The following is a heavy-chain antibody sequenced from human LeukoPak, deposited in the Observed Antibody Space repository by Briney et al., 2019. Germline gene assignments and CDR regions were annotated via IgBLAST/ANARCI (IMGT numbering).Heavy chain of an antibody. Sequence: PGGSLRLSCAASGFTFSSYAVSWVRQAPGKGLEWVSAISGSGGSTYYADSVKGRFTISRDNSKNTLYLQMNSLRAEDTAVYYCAKEEESSHPSPPWFDPWGQGTLVTVSS. V-gene: IGHV3-23*01. CDR3: AKEEESSHPSPPWFDP. D-gene: IGHD2-2*01. CDR2: ISGSGGST. J-gene: IGHJ5*02. CDR1: GFTFSSYA.